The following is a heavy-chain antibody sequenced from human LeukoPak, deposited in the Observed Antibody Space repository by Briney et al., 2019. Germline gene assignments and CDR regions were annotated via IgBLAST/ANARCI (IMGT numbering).Heavy chain of an antibody. Sequence: MASETLSLTCTVSGGSISIYYWSWVRQPPGKGLEWIGYIYNSGSTTYNPSLKSRATISVDTSKNQFSLKLTSMTAADTAFYYCVRDRELHYWGQGILVTVSS. CDR1: GGSISIYY. J-gene: IGHJ4*02. D-gene: IGHD1-7*01. CDR2: IYNSGST. V-gene: IGHV4-59*01. CDR3: VRDRELHY.